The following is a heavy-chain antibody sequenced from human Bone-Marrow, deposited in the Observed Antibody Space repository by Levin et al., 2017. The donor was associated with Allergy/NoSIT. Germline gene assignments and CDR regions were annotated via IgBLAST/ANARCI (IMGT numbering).Heavy chain of an antibody. Sequence: SQTLSLTCTVSGGSISRSSYYWGWIRQPPGKGLEWIGTIYYSGSTYYNPSLKSRATMSVDTAQNQLSLKLSSVTAADPAVYYCARHGDLGFYYGSGSTTYFDYWGQGTLVTVSS. CDR3: ARHGDLGFYYGSGSTTYFDY. J-gene: IGHJ4*02. V-gene: IGHV4-39*01. D-gene: IGHD3-10*01. CDR1: GGSISRSSYY. CDR2: IYYSGST.